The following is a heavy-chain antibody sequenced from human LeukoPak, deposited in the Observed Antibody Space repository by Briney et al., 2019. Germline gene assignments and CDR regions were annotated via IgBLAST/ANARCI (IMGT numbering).Heavy chain of an antibody. CDR2: IYYSGST. D-gene: IGHD3-10*01. V-gene: IGHV4-59*01. CDR1: GGSISSYY. J-gene: IGHJ3*02. Sequence: SETLSLTCTVSGGSISSYYWSWIRQPPGKGLEWIGYIYYSGSTNYNPSLKSRVTISVDTSKNQSSLKLSSVTAADTAVYYCASSLLEFGAFDIWGQGTMVTVSS. CDR3: ASSLLEFGAFDI.